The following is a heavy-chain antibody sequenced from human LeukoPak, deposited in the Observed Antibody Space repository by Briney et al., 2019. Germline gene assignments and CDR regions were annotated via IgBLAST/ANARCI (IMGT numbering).Heavy chain of an antibody. CDR2: ISYDGSNK. D-gene: IGHD6-13*01. V-gene: IGHV3-30-3*01. Sequence: GRSLRLSCAASGFTFSSYAMHWVRQAPGKGLEWVAVISYDGSNKYYADSVKGRFTISRDNSKNTLYLQMNSLRAEDTAVYYCARDRSSLYSSSWYVNWFDPWGQGALVTVSS. CDR1: GFTFSSYA. J-gene: IGHJ5*02. CDR3: ARDRSSLYSSSWYVNWFDP.